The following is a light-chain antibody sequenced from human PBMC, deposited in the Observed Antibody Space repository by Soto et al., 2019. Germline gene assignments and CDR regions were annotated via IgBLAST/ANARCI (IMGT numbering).Light chain of an antibody. J-gene: IGKJ1*01. CDR3: QQYNSYSPT. Sequence: IEVTQSPSTLSAYIGDRVTITCRASQSISTWLAWYQHEPGKAPKLLIPKASSLQSGVPSRFSGSGSGTDFTLTISSLHPDDFATYYCQQYNSYSPTFGQRTKVDI. CDR1: QSISTW. CDR2: KAS. V-gene: IGKV1-5*03.